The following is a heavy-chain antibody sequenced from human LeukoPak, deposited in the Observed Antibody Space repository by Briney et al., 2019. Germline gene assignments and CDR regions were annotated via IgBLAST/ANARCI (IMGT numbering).Heavy chain of an antibody. Sequence: SETLSLTCTVSGDSISSTNYYWGWIRQPPGKGLEWIGSIYYSGSTFNNPSLKSRVTISVDTSKNQFSLKVSSVTAADTAVYYCAREVSRYPPGFDAFDIWGQGTMVTVSS. V-gene: IGHV4-39*07. CDR2: IYYSGST. D-gene: IGHD1-1*01. CDR3: AREVSRYPPGFDAFDI. J-gene: IGHJ3*02. CDR1: GDSISSTNYY.